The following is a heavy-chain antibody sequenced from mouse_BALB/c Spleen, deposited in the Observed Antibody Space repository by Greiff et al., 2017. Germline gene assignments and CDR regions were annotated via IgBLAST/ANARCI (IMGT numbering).Heavy chain of an antibody. V-gene: IGHV3-2*02. CDR1: GYSITSDYA. CDR3: ASEAYYGSSYFDY. J-gene: IGHJ2*01. CDR2: ISYSGST. D-gene: IGHD1-1*01. Sequence: EVKLVESGPGLVKPSQSLSLTCTVTGYSITSDYAWNWIRQFPGNKLEWMGYISYSGSTSYNPSLKSRISITRDTSKNQFFLQLNSVTTEDTATYYCASEAYYGSSYFDYWGQGTTLTVSS.